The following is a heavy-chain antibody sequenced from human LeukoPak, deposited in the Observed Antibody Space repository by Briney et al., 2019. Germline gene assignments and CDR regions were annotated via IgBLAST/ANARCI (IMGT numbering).Heavy chain of an antibody. CDR3: ATGGPWDLLKY. J-gene: IGHJ4*02. Sequence: ASVKVSCKVSGDTLTELSTHWVRQAPGKGLEWMGGFDPEHGEMIYAQKLQGRVTMTEDRSTDTAYMELSSLRSEDTAVYYCATGGPWDLLKYWGQGTLVTVSS. CDR1: GDTLTELS. V-gene: IGHV1-24*01. D-gene: IGHD3-9*01. CDR2: FDPEHGEM.